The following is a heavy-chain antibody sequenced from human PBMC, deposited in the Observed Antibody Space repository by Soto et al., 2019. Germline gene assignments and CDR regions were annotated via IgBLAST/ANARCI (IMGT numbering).Heavy chain of an antibody. Sequence: SEARRGLNESRTHMSWVRQAPGKGLEWVSVIYSGGNTYYADSVKGRFTISRDNSKNTLYLQMNSLRAEDTAVYYCARDRTFDFWGQGTLVTVSS. CDR1: GLNESRTH. CDR3: ARDRTFDF. J-gene: IGHJ4*02. V-gene: IGHV3-53*01. CDR2: IYSGGNT.